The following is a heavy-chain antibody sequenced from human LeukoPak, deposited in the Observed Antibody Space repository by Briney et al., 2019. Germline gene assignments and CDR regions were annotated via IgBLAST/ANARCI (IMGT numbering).Heavy chain of an antibody. V-gene: IGHV3-74*01. Sequence: AGGSLRLSCAASGFTFSSYWMHWVRQAPGKGLVWVSRINSDGSSTSYADSVKGRFTISRDNAKNTLYLQMNSLRAEDTAVYYCARDDYDFWSGHTENYYYYGMDVWGQGTTVTVSS. CDR1: GFTFSSYW. CDR2: INSDGSST. D-gene: IGHD3-3*01. J-gene: IGHJ6*02. CDR3: ARDDYDFWSGHTENYYYYGMDV.